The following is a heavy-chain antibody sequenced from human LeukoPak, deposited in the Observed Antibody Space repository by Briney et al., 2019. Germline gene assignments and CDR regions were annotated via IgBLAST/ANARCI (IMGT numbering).Heavy chain of an antibody. D-gene: IGHD5-18*01. CDR2: ISGSGGST. V-gene: IGHV3-23*01. Sequence: GGSLRLSCAASGFTFSSYAMSWVRQAPGKGLEWVSAISGSGGSTYYADSVKGRFTISRDNSKNTLYLQMNSLRAEDTAVYYCARVGTQDTAMASLDYWGQGTLVTVSS. CDR1: GFTFSSYA. J-gene: IGHJ4*02. CDR3: ARVGTQDTAMASLDY.